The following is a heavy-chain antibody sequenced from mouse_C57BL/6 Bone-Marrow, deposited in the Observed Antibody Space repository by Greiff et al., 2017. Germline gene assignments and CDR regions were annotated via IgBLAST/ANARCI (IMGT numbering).Heavy chain of an antibody. J-gene: IGHJ2*01. V-gene: IGHV1-55*01. Sequence: QVQLKQPGAELVKPGASVKMSCKASGYTFASYWITWVKQRPGQGLEWIGEIYPGSGSTNYNEKFKSNATLTVDTSSSTAYMQLSSLTSEDSAVYYCARACLFYFDYWGQGTTLTVSS. CDR2: IYPGSGST. CDR3: ARACLFYFDY. D-gene: IGHD6-2*01. CDR1: GYTFASYW.